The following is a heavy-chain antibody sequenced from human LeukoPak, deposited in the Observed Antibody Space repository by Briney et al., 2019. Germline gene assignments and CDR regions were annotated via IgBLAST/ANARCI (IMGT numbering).Heavy chain of an antibody. D-gene: IGHD2/OR15-2a*01. J-gene: IGHJ4*02. CDR3: VSFYETY. CDR1: GNYW. Sequence: GGSLRLSCAASGNYWMHWVRQAPGKGLVWVSHINSDGSWTSYADSVKGRFTISKDNAKNTVYLQMNSLRAEDTAVYYCVSFYETYWGRGTLVAVSS. V-gene: IGHV3-74*01. CDR2: INSDGSWT.